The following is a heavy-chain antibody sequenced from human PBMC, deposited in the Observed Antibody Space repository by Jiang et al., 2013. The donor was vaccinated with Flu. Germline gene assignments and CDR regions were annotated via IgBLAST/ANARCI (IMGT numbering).Heavy chain of an antibody. J-gene: IGHJ4*02. CDR3: ARENSFDY. CDR2: YQYDGSNK. Sequence: EWWHIYQYDGSNKYYADSVKGRFTVSRDNSKNTLYLQLNSLRPEDTALYYCARENSFDYWGQGTLITVSS. D-gene: IGHD2/OR15-2a*01. V-gene: IGHV3-30-3*01.